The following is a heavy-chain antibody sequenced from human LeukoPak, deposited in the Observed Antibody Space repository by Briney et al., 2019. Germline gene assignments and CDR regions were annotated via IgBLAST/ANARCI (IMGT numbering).Heavy chain of an antibody. J-gene: IGHJ4*02. CDR2: IRSKAYGGTI. CDR1: GFSSGDYA. CDR3: TTDHIPSGTLDY. Sequence: GGSLRLSCIVSGFSSGDYAMNWVRQAPGKGLEWVGFIRSKAYGGTIEYAASVKGRFTISRDDSKNTLYLQMNSLKTEDTAVYYCTTDHIPSGTLDYWGQGTLVTVSS. D-gene: IGHD1-26*01. V-gene: IGHV3-49*04.